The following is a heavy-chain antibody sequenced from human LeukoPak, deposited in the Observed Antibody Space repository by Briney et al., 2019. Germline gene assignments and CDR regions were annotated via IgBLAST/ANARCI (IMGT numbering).Heavy chain of an antibody. CDR2: IYYSGST. CDR1: GGSISSSSYY. CDR3: ARGYSSGWYGSYPGY. J-gene: IGHJ4*02. D-gene: IGHD6-19*01. Sequence: SETLSLTCTVSGGSISSSSYYWGWIRQPPGKGLEWIGSIYYSGSTYYNPSLKSRVTISVDTSKNQFSLKLSSVTAADTAVYYCARGYSSGWYGSYPGYWGQGTPVTVSS. V-gene: IGHV4-39*07.